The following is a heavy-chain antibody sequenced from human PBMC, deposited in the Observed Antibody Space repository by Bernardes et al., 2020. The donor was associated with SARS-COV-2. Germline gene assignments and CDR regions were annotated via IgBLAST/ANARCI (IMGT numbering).Heavy chain of an antibody. CDR1: EFSFTYYW. D-gene: IGHD1-26*01. J-gene: IGHJ6*04. CDR2: INPDGREK. CDR3: ARAGKVGGTYYYYGRDV. V-gene: IGHV3-7*01. Sequence: GGSLRLSCEASEFSFTYYWMAWVRQAPGQGLEWVANINPDGREKYYADSVRGRFTISRDNAKNSLFLQMNSLSGEDTALYFCARAGKVGGTYYYYGRDVWGNGTTVTVSS.